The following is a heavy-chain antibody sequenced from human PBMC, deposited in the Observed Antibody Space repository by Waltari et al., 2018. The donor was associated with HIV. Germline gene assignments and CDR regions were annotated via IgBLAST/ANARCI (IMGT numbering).Heavy chain of an antibody. D-gene: IGHD3-10*01. V-gene: IGHV1-69*01. CDR1: GGNFNSYA. J-gene: IGHJ2*01. CDR2: IIPIFHSA. Sequence: QLVQSGAEVKKPGSSVKVSCKASGGNFNSYAIHWVRQAPGQGLEWMGGIIPIFHSATYAQKFQGRVTITADASTSTTYMDLSSLRFEDTAIYYCATPRDGDTYYYFDLWGRGTLVTVSS. CDR3: ATPRDGDTYYYFDL.